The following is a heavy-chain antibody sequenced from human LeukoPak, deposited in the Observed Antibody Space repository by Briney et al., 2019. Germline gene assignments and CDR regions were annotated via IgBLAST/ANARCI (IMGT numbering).Heavy chain of an antibody. Sequence: PGGSLRLSCATSGFIFSRYWMSWVRQAPGKGLEWVANINQDGSEKSYVDSVKGRFTISRDNAKNSLYLQMNSLRAEDTAVYYCARDRYYYDSSGYPDYWGQGTLVTVSS. CDR3: ARDRYYYDSSGYPDY. CDR1: GFIFSRYW. D-gene: IGHD3-22*01. V-gene: IGHV3-7*01. CDR2: INQDGSEK. J-gene: IGHJ4*02.